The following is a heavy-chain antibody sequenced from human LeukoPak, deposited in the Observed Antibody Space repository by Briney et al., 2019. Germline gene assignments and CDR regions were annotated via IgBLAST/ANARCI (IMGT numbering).Heavy chain of an antibody. J-gene: IGHJ4*02. V-gene: IGHV4-61*02. CDR1: GGSISSGSYY. Sequence: ASQTLSLTCTVSGGSISSGSYYWSWIRQPAGKGLEWIGRIYTSGSTNYNPSLKSRVTISVDTSKNQFSLKLSSVTAADTAVYYCARGSVLRHFNYWGQGTLVTVSS. D-gene: IGHD3-9*01. CDR2: IYTSGST. CDR3: ARGSVLRHFNY.